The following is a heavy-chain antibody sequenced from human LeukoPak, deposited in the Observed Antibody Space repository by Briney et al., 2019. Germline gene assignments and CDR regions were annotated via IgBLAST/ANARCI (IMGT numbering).Heavy chain of an antibody. CDR2: IKSKTDGGTT. J-gene: IGHJ4*02. D-gene: IGHD3-3*01. CDR1: GFTFSNAW. CDR3: TTRPPWSDGDY. Sequence: PGGSLRLSCAASGFTFSNAWMSSVRQAPGKGLEWVGRIKSKTDGGTTDYAAPVKGRFTISSDDSKNPLYLQMNSLKTEDTAVYYCTTRPPWSDGDYWGQGTLVTVSS. V-gene: IGHV3-15*01.